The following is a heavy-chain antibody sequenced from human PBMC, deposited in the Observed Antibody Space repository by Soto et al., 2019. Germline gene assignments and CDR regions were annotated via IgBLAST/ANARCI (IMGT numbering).Heavy chain of an antibody. CDR3: ARDVRNIHLGDYSYGMDV. D-gene: IGHD3-10*02. V-gene: IGHV4-30-4*01. CDR2: IYYSGST. CDR1: GGSISSGDYY. Sequence: SETLSLTCTVSGGSISSGDYYWSWIRQPPGKGLEWIGYIYYSGSTYYNPSLKSRVTISVDTSKNQFSLKLSSVTAADTAVYYCARDVRNIHLGDYSYGMDVWGQGTTVTVSS. J-gene: IGHJ6*02.